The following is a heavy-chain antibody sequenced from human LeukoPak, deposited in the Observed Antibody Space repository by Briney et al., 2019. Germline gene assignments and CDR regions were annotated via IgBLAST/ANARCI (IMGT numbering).Heavy chain of an antibody. V-gene: IGHV3-7*04. CDR1: GFFFSTYW. D-gene: IGHD6-19*01. Sequence: GGSLRLSCAASGFFFSTYWMSWVRQAPGKGLEWVANIKEDGSEIYYVGSVKGRFTISRDNAKKSLYMQMNSLRVDDTAFYYCARQTPHHGFDKGWYSFDQWGRGTLVTVSS. J-gene: IGHJ4*02. CDR2: IKEDGSEI. CDR3: ARQTPHHGFDKGWYSFDQ.